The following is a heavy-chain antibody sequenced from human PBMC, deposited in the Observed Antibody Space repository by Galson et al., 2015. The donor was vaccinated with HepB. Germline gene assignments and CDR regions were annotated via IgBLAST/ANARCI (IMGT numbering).Heavy chain of an antibody. Sequence: SETLSLTCTVSGASIRSYYWSWIRQPPGKGLEWVGYMYYSGSANYNPSLKSRVTISVDTSKNQFSLKLTSVTAADTAVYYCARVGPRPLGSGYHPVRGNDLRIDYWGQGTLVTVS. CDR3: ARVGPRPLGSGYHPVRGNDLRIDY. J-gene: IGHJ4*02. CDR2: MYYSGSA. V-gene: IGHV4-59*01. D-gene: IGHD3-3*01. CDR1: GASIRSYY.